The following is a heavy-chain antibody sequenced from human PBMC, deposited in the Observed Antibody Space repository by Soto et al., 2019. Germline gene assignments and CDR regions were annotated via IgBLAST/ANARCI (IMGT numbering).Heavy chain of an antibody. J-gene: IGHJ4*02. D-gene: IGHD5-12*01. CDR2: ISYDGSNK. Sequence: GGSLRLSCAASGFTFSSYGMHWVRQAPGKGLEWVAVISYDGSNKYYADSVKGRFTISRDNSKNTLYLQMNSLRAEDTAVYYCAKTNSGYDWGIDYWGQGTLVTVSS. CDR3: AKTNSGYDWGIDY. CDR1: GFTFSSYG. V-gene: IGHV3-30*18.